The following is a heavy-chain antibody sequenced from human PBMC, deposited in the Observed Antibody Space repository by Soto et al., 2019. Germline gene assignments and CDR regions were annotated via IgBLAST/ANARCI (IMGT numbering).Heavy chain of an antibody. D-gene: IGHD5-18*01. CDR3: ARDRDTAMVFRLYYYYGMDV. CDR1: GYTFTSYY. CDR2: INPSGGST. Sequence: ASVKVSCKASGYTFTSYYMHWVRQAPGQGLEWMGIINPSGGSTSYAQKFQGRVTMTRDTSTSTVYMELSSLRSEDTAVYYCARDRDTAMVFRLYYYYGMDVWGQGNTVTVYS. V-gene: IGHV1-46*01. J-gene: IGHJ6*02.